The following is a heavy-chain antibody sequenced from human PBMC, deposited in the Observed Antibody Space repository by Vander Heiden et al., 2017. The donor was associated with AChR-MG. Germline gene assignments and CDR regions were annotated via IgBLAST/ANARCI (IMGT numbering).Heavy chain of an antibody. Sequence: QLQLQESGPGLLKPSETLSLTCTVPGDSVNNNRYYWGLVRQPPGKCLESMGSMYYSGNIFDNPSLKSRVTLSIDTSNNQFSLTLRSLTAADTAVYYCARANIETLYDKRGYYRTTVYFQHWGHGTLVTVSS. CDR3: ARANIETLYDKRGYYRTTVYFQH. J-gene: IGHJ1*01. CDR2: MYYSGNI. D-gene: IGHD3-22*01. CDR1: GDSVNNNRYY. V-gene: IGHV4-39*01.